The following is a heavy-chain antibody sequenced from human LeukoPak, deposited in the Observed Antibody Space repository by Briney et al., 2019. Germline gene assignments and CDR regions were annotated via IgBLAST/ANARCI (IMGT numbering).Heavy chain of an antibody. CDR3: ARDLAPLLWFGEPREV. V-gene: IGHV3-53*01. CDR2: IYSAGTT. J-gene: IGHJ6*04. CDR1: GFNVNKSY. Sequence: GGSLRLSCAAPGFNVNKSYLCWVRQAPGRGLEWVSVIYSAGTTYYADSVKGRFTISREESKNTVYLQMNSLRAEDTAVYYCARDLAPLLWFGEPREVWGKGTMVTVSS. D-gene: IGHD3-10*01.